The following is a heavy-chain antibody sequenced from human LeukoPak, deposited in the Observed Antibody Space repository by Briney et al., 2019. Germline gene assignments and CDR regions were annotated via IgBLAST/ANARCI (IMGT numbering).Heavy chain of an antibody. CDR1: GGSISSGGYY. D-gene: IGHD6-6*01. V-gene: IGHV4-30-2*01. Sequence: SETLSLTCTVSGGSISSGGYYWSWVRQPPGKGLEWIGYIYHSGGTYYNPSLKSRVTISVDRSKNQFSLKLSSVTAADTAVYYCAREWYSSSLGFDYWGQGTLVTVSS. CDR3: AREWYSSSLGFDY. CDR2: IYHSGGT. J-gene: IGHJ4*02.